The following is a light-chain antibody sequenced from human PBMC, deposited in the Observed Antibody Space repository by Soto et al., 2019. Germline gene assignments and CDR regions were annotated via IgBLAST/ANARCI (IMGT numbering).Light chain of an antibody. Sequence: EIVLTQSLGTLSLSPGERATLSCRASQTVSSRYLAWYQQKPGQAPRLLMYGASNRATGIPDRFSGSGSGTDFTLTISRLEPEDFAVYFCQQYGRSPPFTFGQGTKVDIK. J-gene: IGKJ2*01. CDR3: QQYGRSPPFT. V-gene: IGKV3-20*01. CDR1: QTVSSRY. CDR2: GAS.